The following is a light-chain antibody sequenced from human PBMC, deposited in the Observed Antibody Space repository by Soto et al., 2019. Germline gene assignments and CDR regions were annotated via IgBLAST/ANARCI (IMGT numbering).Light chain of an antibody. Sequence: DIQLTQSPSFLSASVGDRVTITCRASQGISSYLAWYQQKPGKAPKLLIYAASTLHSGVPSRFSGSGSGTEFTLTISSLQPEDFATYYCQQLNSYPLTFGGGAKVVIK. J-gene: IGKJ4*01. CDR2: AAS. V-gene: IGKV1-9*01. CDR1: QGISSY. CDR3: QQLNSYPLT.